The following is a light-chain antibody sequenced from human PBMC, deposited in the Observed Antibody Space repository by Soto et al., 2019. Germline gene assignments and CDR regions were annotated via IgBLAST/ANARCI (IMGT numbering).Light chain of an antibody. Sequence: QSALTQPASVSGSPGQSITISCTGTSSDVGSYNLVSWYQQHPGKAPKLMIYEGSKRPSGVSNRFSGSKSGNTASLTISGLQAEDEADYYCCSYAGSSTYGFGPGTNLTVL. CDR3: CSYAGSSTYG. V-gene: IGLV2-23*01. CDR1: SSDVGSYNL. J-gene: IGLJ1*01. CDR2: EGS.